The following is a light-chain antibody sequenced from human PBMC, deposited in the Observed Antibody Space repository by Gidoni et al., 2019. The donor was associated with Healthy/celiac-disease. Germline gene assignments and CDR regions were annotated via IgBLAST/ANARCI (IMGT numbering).Light chain of an antibody. CDR2: GAS. CDR3: QQYGSTPWT. J-gene: IGKJ1*01. CDR1: QSVSSSY. V-gene: IGKV3-20*01. Sequence: VLTQSPGTLSLSPGERATLSCRSRQSVSSSYLAWYQQKPGQAPRLLIYGASSRATGIPDRFSGSGSGTDFTLTISRLEPEDFAVYYCQQYGSTPWTFGQGTKVEIK.